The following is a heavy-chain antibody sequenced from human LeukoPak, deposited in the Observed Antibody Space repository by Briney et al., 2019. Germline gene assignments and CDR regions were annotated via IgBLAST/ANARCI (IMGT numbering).Heavy chain of an antibody. CDR2: ISGSGSRT. Sequence: PGGSLRLSCAASGFTFSSYVMSWVRQAPGKGLEWVSAISGSGSRTYYADSVTGRFTISRDNSKNTLYLQMNSLRAKDTAVYYCAKDQLVAGTWGHGTLVTVSS. V-gene: IGHV3-23*01. CDR3: AKDQLVAGT. J-gene: IGHJ5*01. D-gene: IGHD6-19*01. CDR1: GFTFSSYV.